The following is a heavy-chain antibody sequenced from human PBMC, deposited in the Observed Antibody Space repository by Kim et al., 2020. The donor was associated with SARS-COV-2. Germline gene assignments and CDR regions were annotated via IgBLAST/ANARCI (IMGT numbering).Heavy chain of an antibody. Sequence: GGSLRLSCAASKFSVSTNYMTWVRQAPGKGLEWVSVIFASGTTYYADSVKGRFTISRDSSKTTLYLQMNSLRADDTALYYCARARKTGGRAGPFDYWGQGTLVTVSS. CDR2: IFASGTT. J-gene: IGHJ4*02. CDR3: ARARKTGGRAGPFDY. V-gene: IGHV3-66*01. CDR1: KFSVSTNY. D-gene: IGHD3-16*01.